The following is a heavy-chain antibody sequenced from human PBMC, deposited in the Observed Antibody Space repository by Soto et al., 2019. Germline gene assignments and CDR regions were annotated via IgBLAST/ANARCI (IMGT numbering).Heavy chain of an antibody. V-gene: IGHV3-7*05. D-gene: IGHD6-19*01. CDR3: AREELGFSSGWYYFDY. CDR1: GFTFSSYW. CDR2: IKQDGSEK. Sequence: VQLVESGGGLVQPGGSLRLSCAASGFTFSSYWMSWVRQAPGKGLEWVANIKQDGSEKYYMDSVKGRFTISRDNTKSSLYLHMNSLRAEDTAVYYCAREELGFSSGWYYFDYWGQGTLFTVSS. J-gene: IGHJ4*02.